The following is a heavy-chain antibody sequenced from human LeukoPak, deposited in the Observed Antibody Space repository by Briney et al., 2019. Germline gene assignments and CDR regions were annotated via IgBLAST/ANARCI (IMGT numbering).Heavy chain of an antibody. Sequence: ASVKVSCKASGYTFTGYYMHWVRQAPGQGLEWMGWINPNSGGTNYAQKFQGRVTMTRDTSISTAYMELSRLRSDDTAVYYCARGKDFWSGYHVYWYFDLWGRGTLVTVSS. J-gene: IGHJ2*01. D-gene: IGHD3-3*01. V-gene: IGHV1-2*02. CDR2: INPNSGGT. CDR1: GYTFTGYY. CDR3: ARGKDFWSGYHVYWYFDL.